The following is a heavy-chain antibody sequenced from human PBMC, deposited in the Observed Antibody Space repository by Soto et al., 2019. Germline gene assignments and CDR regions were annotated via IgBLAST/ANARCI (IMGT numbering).Heavy chain of an antibody. J-gene: IGHJ6*02. V-gene: IGHV5-51*01. CDR3: ARNQYDYGDYSSDYYYGMDV. CDR1: GYSFTSYW. Sequence: GESLKISCKASGYSFTSYWIGWVRQMPGKGLEWMGIIYPGDSDTRYSPSFQGQVTISADKSISTAYLQWSSLKASDTAMYYCARNQYDYGDYSSDYYYGMDVWGQGTTVTVSS. D-gene: IGHD4-17*01. CDR2: IYPGDSDT.